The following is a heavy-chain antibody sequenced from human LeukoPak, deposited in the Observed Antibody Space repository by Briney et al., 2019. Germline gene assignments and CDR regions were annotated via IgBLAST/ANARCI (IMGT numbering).Heavy chain of an antibody. V-gene: IGHV3-30*18. J-gene: IGHJ6*04. CDR3: AKDQGGKSTMDV. D-gene: IGHD1-14*01. Sequence: GGSLRLSCAASGFTFSSYGMHWVRQAPGKGLEWVAVISYDGSNKYYADSVKGRFTISRDNSKNMLYLQMNSLRAEDTAVYYCAKDQGGKSTMDVWGKGTTVTVSS. CDR1: GFTFSSYG. CDR2: ISYDGSNK.